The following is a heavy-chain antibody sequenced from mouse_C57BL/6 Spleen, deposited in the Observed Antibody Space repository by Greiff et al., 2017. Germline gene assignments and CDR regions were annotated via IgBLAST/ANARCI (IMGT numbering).Heavy chain of an antibody. CDR2: IRLKSDNYAT. V-gene: IGHV6-3*01. Sequence: EVKLMESGGGLVQPGGSMKLSCVASGFTFSNYWMNWVRQSPEKGLEWVAQIRLKSDNYATHYAESVKGRFTISRDDSKSSVYLQMNNLRAEDTGIYYCTGAVINYAMDYWGQGTSVTVSS. CDR1: GFTFSNYW. CDR3: TGAVINYAMDY. J-gene: IGHJ4*01. D-gene: IGHD2-4*01.